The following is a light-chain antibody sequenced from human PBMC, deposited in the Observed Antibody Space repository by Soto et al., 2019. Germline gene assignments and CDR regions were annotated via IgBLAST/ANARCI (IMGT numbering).Light chain of an antibody. CDR3: QQYNTYSA. V-gene: IGKV1-5*01. CDR2: DAS. CDR1: QSVSNW. J-gene: IGKJ1*01. Sequence: IHITHSSSTLSAPVGDRDTITCRASQSVSNWLAWYQQKRGKAPELLIYDASSLKSGVPSRFSGSGSGTEFTLTISSLQPDDFATYYCQQYNTYSAFGQGTKVDIK.